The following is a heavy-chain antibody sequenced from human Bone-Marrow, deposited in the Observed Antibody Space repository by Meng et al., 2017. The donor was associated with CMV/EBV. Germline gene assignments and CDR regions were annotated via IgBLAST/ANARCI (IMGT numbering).Heavy chain of an antibody. CDR1: GFTFSSYW. CDR2: INSDGSST. J-gene: IGHJ6*02. V-gene: IGHV3-74*01. CDR3: ARDHSIAVAGTLNYYYGMDV. D-gene: IGHD6-19*01. Sequence: GESLKISCAASGFTFSSYWMHWVRQAPGKGLVWVSRINSDGSSTSYADSVKGRFTISRDNAKNSLYLQMNSLRAEDTAVYYCARDHSIAVAGTLNYYYGMDVWGQGNTVNVAS.